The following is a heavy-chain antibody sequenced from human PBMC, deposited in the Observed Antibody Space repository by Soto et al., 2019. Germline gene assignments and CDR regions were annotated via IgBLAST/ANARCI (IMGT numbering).Heavy chain of an antibody. CDR1: GFTFSSCA. D-gene: IGHD6-6*01. CDR2: IIDSGGST. V-gene: IGHV3-23*01. CDR3: ARSIAARLNWFDP. J-gene: IGHJ5*02. Sequence: GGSLRLSCAASGFTFSSCAMVWVRQAPGKGLEWVSDIIDSGGSTYYADSVKGRFTISRDNAKNSLYLQMNSLRAEDTAVYYCARSIAARLNWFDPWGQGTLVTVSS.